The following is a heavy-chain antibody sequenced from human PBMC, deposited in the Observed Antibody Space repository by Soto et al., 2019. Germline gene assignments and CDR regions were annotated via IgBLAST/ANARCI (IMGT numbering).Heavy chain of an antibody. CDR1: GGSISRSSYY. D-gene: IGHD3-10*01. CDR3: ARQRVVCLWFGDLYGGMDV. Sequence: SETLSLTCTVSGGSISRSSYYWGWIRQPPGKGLEWIGSIYYSGSTYYNPSLKSRVTISVDTSKNQFSLKLSSVTAADTAVYYCARQRVVCLWFGDLYGGMDVWGQGTTVLVSS. CDR2: IYYSGST. V-gene: IGHV4-39*01. J-gene: IGHJ6*02.